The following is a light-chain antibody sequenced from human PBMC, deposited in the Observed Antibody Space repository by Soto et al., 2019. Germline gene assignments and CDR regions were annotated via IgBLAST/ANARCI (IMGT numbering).Light chain of an antibody. CDR3: QSNDSSRSVV. V-gene: IGLV1-40*01. CDR1: SSNSGARYD. Sequence: QSVLPQPPSVSGAPGQKITISCTGSSSNSGARYDVHWFQQLPGSAPKRCIYANNNRPTGVPDRFAGSTSGTSASLAITGLQAEDEANKYCQSNDSSRSVVCGGGTKPTVL. CDR2: ANN. J-gene: IGLJ2*01.